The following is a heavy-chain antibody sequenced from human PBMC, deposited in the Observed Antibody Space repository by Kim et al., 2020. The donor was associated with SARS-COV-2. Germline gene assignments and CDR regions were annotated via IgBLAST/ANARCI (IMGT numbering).Heavy chain of an antibody. D-gene: IGHD3-10*01. J-gene: IGHJ4*02. CDR2: INADNGIA. CDR1: GYTFTTYT. CDR3: ATHYSGSGRPDY. Sequence: ASVKVSCKAYGYTFTTYTFHWVPQAPGQGLEWMGWINADNGIAKYSQKFQGRVTFTRDTSASTAYMELSSLTFEDTAVYYCATHYSGSGRPDYGAQGTL. V-gene: IGHV1-3*01.